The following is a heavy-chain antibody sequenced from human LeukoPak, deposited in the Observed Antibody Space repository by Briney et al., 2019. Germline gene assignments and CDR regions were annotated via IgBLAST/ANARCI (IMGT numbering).Heavy chain of an antibody. J-gene: IGHJ4*02. CDR2: IIPIFGTA. CDR3: ASYESRSSREHYDFWSGSHFDY. D-gene: IGHD3-3*01. V-gene: IGHV1-69*13. Sequence: ASVKVSCKASGGTFSSYAISWVRQAPGQGLEWMGGIIPIFGTANYAQKFQGRVTITADESTSTAYMELSSLRSEDTAVYYCASYESRSSREHYDFWSGSHFDYWGQGTLVTVSS. CDR1: GGTFSSYA.